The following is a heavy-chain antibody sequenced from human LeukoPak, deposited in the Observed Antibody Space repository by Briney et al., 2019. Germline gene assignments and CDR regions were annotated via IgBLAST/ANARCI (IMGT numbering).Heavy chain of an antibody. CDR3: ARDNYAGANWFDP. V-gene: IGHV1-18*01. CDR2: ISAYNGNT. J-gene: IGHJ5*02. CDR1: GYTFTSYG. D-gene: IGHD1-7*01. Sequence: PGASVKVSCKASGYTFTSYGISWVRQAPGQGLEWMGWISAYNGNTNYAQKFQGRVTITTDESTSTAYMELSSLRSEDTAVYYCARDNYAGANWFDPWGQGTLVTVSS.